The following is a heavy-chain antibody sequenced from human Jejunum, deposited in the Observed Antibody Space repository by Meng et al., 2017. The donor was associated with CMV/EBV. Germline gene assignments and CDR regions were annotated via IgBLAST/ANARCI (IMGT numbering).Heavy chain of an antibody. V-gene: IGHV3-15*01. CDR3: NPGGGGVTD. D-gene: IGHD2-21*01. J-gene: IGHJ4*02. CDR1: GFIFRSYA. CDR2: IKSKPDGGTT. Sequence: LSCAASGFIFRSYAMSWVRQAPGKGLEWVGLIKSKPDGGTTDYAAPVKGRFTISRDDSKNTLYLEMNSLKTDDTGVYYCNPGGGGVTDWGQGTLVTVSS.